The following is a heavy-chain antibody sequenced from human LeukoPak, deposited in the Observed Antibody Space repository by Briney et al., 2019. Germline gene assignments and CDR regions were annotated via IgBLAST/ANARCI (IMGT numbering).Heavy chain of an antibody. D-gene: IGHD2-2*01. CDR1: GYTFTSYY. Sequence: GASVKVSCKASGYTFTSYYMHWVRQAPGQGLEWMGIINPSGGSTSYAQKFQGRVTMTRDTSISTAYMELSRLRSDDTAVYYCARDRGYQLRHTVGWFDPWGQGTLVTVSS. CDR3: ARDRGYQLRHTVGWFDP. V-gene: IGHV1-46*01. CDR2: INPSGGST. J-gene: IGHJ5*02.